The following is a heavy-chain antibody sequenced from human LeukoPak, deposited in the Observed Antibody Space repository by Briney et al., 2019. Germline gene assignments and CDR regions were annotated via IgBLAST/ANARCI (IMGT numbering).Heavy chain of an antibody. CDR2: INSDGSST. D-gene: IGHD5-18*01. Sequence: GGSPRLSCAASGFTFSSYWMHWVRQAPGKGLVWVSRINSDGSSTSYADSVKGRFTISRDNAKNTLYLQMNSLRAEDTAVYYCARLRPYNWFDPWGQGTLVTVSS. CDR1: GFTFSSYW. CDR3: ARLRPYNWFDP. V-gene: IGHV3-74*01. J-gene: IGHJ5*02.